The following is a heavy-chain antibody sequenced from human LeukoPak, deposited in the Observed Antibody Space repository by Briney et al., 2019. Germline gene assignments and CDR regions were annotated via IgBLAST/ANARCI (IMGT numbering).Heavy chain of an antibody. CDR3: ARADGDPDNSGYYVFDP. Sequence: VASVKVSCTASGGTFSSYAISWVRQAPGQGLEWMGRIIPILGIANYAQKFQGRVTITADKSTSTAYMELSSLRSEDTAVYYCARADGDPDNSGYYVFDPWGQGTLVTVSS. D-gene: IGHD3-22*01. CDR1: GGTFSSYA. CDR2: IIPILGIA. J-gene: IGHJ5*02. V-gene: IGHV1-69*04.